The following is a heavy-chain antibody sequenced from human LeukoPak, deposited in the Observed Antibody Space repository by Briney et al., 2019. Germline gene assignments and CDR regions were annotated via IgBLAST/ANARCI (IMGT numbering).Heavy chain of an antibody. V-gene: IGHV3-53*01. D-gene: IGHD4-17*01. Sequence: GSLRLSCAASGFTVSSHYMSWVRQAPGKGLEWVSVIYSGGGTYYADSVRGRFTISRDNSKNTLYLQMNRLRAEDTAVYYCARDLKEVTTYWGQGTLVTVSS. CDR3: ARDLKEVTTY. J-gene: IGHJ4*02. CDR2: IYSGGGT. CDR1: GFTVSSHY.